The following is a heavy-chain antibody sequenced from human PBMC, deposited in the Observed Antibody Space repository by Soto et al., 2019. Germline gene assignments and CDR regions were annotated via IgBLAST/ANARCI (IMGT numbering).Heavy chain of an antibody. CDR2: IIPIFGTA. Sequence: SVKVSFKASGGAFSSYAISWVRQAPGQGLEWMGGIIPIFGTANYAQKFQGRVTITADESTSTAYMELSSLRSEDTAVYYCARESVLMVYARNWFDPWGQGTLVTVS. V-gene: IGHV1-69*13. D-gene: IGHD2-8*01. J-gene: IGHJ5*02. CDR1: GGAFSSYA. CDR3: ARESVLMVYARNWFDP.